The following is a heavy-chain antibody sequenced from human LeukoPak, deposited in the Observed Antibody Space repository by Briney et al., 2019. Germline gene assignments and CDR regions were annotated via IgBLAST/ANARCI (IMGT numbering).Heavy chain of an antibody. D-gene: IGHD5-12*01. V-gene: IGHV4-34*01. J-gene: IGHJ4*02. CDR2: INHSGSA. CDR1: DASFSGFY. CDR3: AGGYSGYDVGY. Sequence: SETLSLACAVYDASFSGFYGNWVRQTPGKGLEWIGEINHSGSANYHPSLMSRVTFSIDTSKKQFSLNLTSVTVADTAVYYCAGGYSGYDVGYWGQGTRVTVSS.